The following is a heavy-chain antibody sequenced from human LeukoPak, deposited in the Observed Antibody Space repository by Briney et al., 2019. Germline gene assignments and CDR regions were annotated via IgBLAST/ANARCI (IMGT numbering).Heavy chain of an antibody. J-gene: IGHJ4*02. Sequence: GASVKVSCKASGYTFTGYYMHWVRQAPGQGLEWMGGIIPIFGTANYAQKFQGRVTITADESTSTAYMELSSLRSEDTAVYYCAGFETYCGGDCFDYWGQGTLVTVSS. CDR3: AGFETYCGGDCFDY. CDR1: GYTFTGYY. CDR2: IIPIFGTA. D-gene: IGHD2-21*01. V-gene: IGHV1-69*13.